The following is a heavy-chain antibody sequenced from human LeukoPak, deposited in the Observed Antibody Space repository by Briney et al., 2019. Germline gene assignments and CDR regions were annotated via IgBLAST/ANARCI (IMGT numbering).Heavy chain of an antibody. V-gene: IGHV4-31*03. D-gene: IGHD4-23*01. CDR3: ARGYYGGNSLGFVGFSYNWFDP. CDR1: GGSISSGGYY. CDR2: IYYSGST. Sequence: SETLSLTCTVSGGSISSGGYYWSWIRQHPGKGLEWIGYIYYSGSTYYNPSLKSRVTISVDTSKNQFSLKLSSVTAADTAVYYCARGYYGGNSLGFVGFSYNWFDPWGQGTLVTVSS. J-gene: IGHJ5*02.